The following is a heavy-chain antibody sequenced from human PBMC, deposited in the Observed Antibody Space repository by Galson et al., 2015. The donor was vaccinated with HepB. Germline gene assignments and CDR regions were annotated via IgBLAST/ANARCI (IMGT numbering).Heavy chain of an antibody. V-gene: IGHV1-46*01. CDR2: INPSGGST. J-gene: IGHJ4*02. Sequence: SVKVSCKASGYTFTSYYMHWVRQAPGQGLEWMGIINPSGGSTSYAQKFQGRVTMTRDTSTSTVYMELSSLRSEDTAVYYCARSRRVGANCTNGVCPTYFDYWGQGTLVTVSS. D-gene: IGHD2-8*01. CDR1: GYTFTSYY. CDR3: ARSRRVGANCTNGVCPTYFDY.